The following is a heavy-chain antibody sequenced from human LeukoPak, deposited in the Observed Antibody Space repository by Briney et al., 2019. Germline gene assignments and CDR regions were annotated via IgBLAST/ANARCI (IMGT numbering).Heavy chain of an antibody. D-gene: IGHD6-13*01. CDR2: IYIGGIT. CDR3: ARVVQAAAGDTYYYYMDV. J-gene: IGHJ6*03. CDR1: GGSISSYY. Sequence: SETLSLTCTVSGGSISSYYWSWIRQPAGKGLEWIGRIYIGGITNYNPSLKSRVTMSVDTSKNQFSLKLSSVTAADTAVYYCARVVQAAAGDTYYYYMDVWGKGTTVTVSS. V-gene: IGHV4-4*07.